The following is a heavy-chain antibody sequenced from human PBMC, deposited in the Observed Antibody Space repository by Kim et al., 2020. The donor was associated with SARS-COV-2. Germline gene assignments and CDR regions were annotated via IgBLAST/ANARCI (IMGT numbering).Heavy chain of an antibody. J-gene: IGHJ6*02. CDR2: ISSSSSTI. V-gene: IGHV3-48*02. Sequence: GGSLRLSCAASGFTFSSYSMNWVRQAPGKGLEWVSYISSSSSTIYYADSVKGRFTISRDNAKNSLYLQMNSLRDEDTAVYYCARDEYSYGYSYLRYYYGMDVWGQGTTVTVSS. D-gene: IGHD5-18*01. CDR1: GFTFSSYS. CDR3: ARDEYSYGYSYLRYYYGMDV.